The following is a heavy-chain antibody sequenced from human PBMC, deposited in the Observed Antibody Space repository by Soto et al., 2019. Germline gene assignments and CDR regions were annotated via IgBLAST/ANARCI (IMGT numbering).Heavy chain of an antibody. V-gene: IGHV4-59*12. CDR3: AREVVVVVAATYYYYYYMDV. CDR1: GGSISSYY. CDR2: IYYSGST. Sequence: LSLTCTVSGGSISSYYWSWIRQPPGKGLEWIGYIYYSGSTNYNPSLKSRVTISVDTSKNQFSLKLSSVTAADTAVYYCAREVVVVVAATYYYYYYMDVWGKGTTVTVSS. J-gene: IGHJ6*03. D-gene: IGHD2-15*01.